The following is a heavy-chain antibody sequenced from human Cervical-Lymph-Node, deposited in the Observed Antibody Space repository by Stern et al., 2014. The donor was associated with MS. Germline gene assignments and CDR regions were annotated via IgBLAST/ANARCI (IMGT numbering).Heavy chain of an antibody. CDR1: GYIFTGYY. V-gene: IGHV1-2*06. J-gene: IGHJ5*02. Sequence: QLVQSGAEVKQPGASVKVSCKASGYIFTGYYIHWVRQAPGQGLEWMGRIMPNSGATNYAQKFQGRVTLTRETSITPAYLDLSSLRPDDTAVYYCARDRADWPSVMWFDPWGQGTLVTVSS. CDR3: ARDRADWPSVMWFDP. CDR2: IMPNSGAT. D-gene: IGHD3-9*01.